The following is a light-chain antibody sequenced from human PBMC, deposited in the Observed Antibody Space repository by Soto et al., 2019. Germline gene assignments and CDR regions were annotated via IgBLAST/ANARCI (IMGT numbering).Light chain of an antibody. CDR3: LLYYGGAQLV. J-gene: IGLJ2*01. V-gene: IGLV7-43*01. CDR2: STS. Sequence: QAVVTQEPSLXXXXXXXXXXTCASSTGAVTSGYYPNWFQQKPGQAPRALIYSTSNKPSWTPARFSGSLLGGKAALTLSGVQPEDEAEYYCLLYYGGAQLVFGGGTKLTVL. CDR1: TGAVTSGYY.